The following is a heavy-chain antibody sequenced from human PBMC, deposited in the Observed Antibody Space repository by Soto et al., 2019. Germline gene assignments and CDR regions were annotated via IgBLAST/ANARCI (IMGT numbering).Heavy chain of an antibody. V-gene: IGHV3-74*01. D-gene: IGHD6-6*01. Sequence: EVQLVESGGGLLQPGGSLRLSCAASGFTFTDYWMHWVRQVPGKGLVWVSRINGDGSSSNYADSVKGRFTISRDNAKNTVNLQMNSLRAEDTAVFYCATGVRGSYGFDFWGQGTLVTVSS. CDR1: GFTFTDYW. CDR2: INGDGSSS. CDR3: ATGVRGSYGFDF. J-gene: IGHJ4*02.